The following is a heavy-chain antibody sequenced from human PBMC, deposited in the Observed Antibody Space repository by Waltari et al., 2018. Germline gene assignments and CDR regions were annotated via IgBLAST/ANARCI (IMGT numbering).Heavy chain of an antibody. D-gene: IGHD6-13*01. J-gene: IGHJ5*02. CDR2: FYYSGNI. Sequence: QVQLQESGPGLVRASETLSLTCTVSNGSIRAYSWTWIRQSPGMGLEWIGFFYYSGNISYNPSLRSRITISTDASRNQLSLRLTSVTAADTTVYYCARVLTNSWPNWFDPWGQGTLVTVSS. V-gene: IGHV4-59*01. CDR3: ARVLTNSWPNWFDP. CDR1: NGSIRAYS.